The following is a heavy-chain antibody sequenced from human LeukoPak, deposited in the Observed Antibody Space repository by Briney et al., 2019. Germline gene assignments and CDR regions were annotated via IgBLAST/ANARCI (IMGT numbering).Heavy chain of an antibody. Sequence: SETLSLTCTVSGDSISSYYWNWIRQPPGRGLEWIGHIYYTGSTNYNPSLKSRVTISVDTSRNQFSLKLTSVTAADTAVYYCAGEDIVVVPAAIGYWGQGTLVTVSS. CDR1: GDSISSYY. D-gene: IGHD2-2*01. J-gene: IGHJ4*02. CDR2: IYYTGST. CDR3: AGEDIVVVPAAIGY. V-gene: IGHV4-59*12.